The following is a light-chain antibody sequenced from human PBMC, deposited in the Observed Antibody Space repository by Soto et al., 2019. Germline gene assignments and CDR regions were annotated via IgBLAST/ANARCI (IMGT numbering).Light chain of an antibody. CDR2: EVS. J-gene: IGLJ1*01. Sequence: QSALTQPASVSGSPGQSTAISCTGTSSDVGGYNYVSWYQQHPGKAPKLMIHEVSNRPSGVSDRFSGSKSGNTASLTISGLQADDEADYYCSSHTSYSTRVFGTGTKVTVL. V-gene: IGLV2-14*01. CDR1: SSDVGGYNY. CDR3: SSHTSYSTRV.